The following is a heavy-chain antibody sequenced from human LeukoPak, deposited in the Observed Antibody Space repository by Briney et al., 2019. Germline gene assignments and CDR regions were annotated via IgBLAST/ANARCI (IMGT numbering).Heavy chain of an antibody. CDR1: GFTFSSYA. V-gene: IGHV3-23*01. CDR2: ISGSGGST. CDR3: AKGWGYCSSTSCYGTFDY. D-gene: IGHD2-2*01. Sequence: GGSLRLSCAASGFTFSSYAMSWVRQAPGKGLEWVSAISGSGGSTYYADSVEGRFTISRDNSKNTLYLQMNSLRAEDTAVYYCAKGWGYCSSTSCYGTFDYWGQGTLVTVSS. J-gene: IGHJ4*02.